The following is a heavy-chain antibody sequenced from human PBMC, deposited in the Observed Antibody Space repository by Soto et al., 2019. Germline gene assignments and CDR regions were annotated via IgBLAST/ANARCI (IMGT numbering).Heavy chain of an antibody. J-gene: IGHJ4*02. V-gene: IGHV2-5*01. Sequence: SGPTLVNPTQTLTLTLTFSGVSVTAVLGGGGGIRQSPGKALEWLASINWNDDKRYSPSLKSRVTITKDNSKKQVVLTMTNVDPVDTATYFCSQRVGSRGSFDYWGQGTLVTVSS. CDR1: GVSVTAVLGG. CDR3: SQRVGSRGSFDY. CDR2: INWNDDK. D-gene: IGHD6-25*01.